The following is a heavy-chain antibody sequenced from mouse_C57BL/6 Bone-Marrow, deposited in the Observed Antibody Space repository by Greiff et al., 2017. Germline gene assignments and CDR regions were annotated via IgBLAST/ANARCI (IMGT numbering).Heavy chain of an antibody. J-gene: IGHJ1*03. CDR3: ARSLHYYGSWGYFYV. D-gene: IGHD1-1*01. V-gene: IGHV8-8*01. CDR1: GFSLSTFGMG. Sequence: QVTLKVSRPGILQPSPTLSLTCSFSGFSLSTFGMGVGWIRQPSGKGLEWLAHIWWDDDKYYNPALKSQLTISKDTSKNQVFLKIANVDTADTATYYGARSLHYYGSWGYFYVWGTGTTVTVSS. CDR2: IWWDDDK.